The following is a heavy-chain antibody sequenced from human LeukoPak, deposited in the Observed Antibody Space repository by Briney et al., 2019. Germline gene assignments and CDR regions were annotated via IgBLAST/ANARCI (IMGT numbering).Heavy chain of an antibody. CDR1: GFTFSSSA. D-gene: IGHD3-22*01. CDR3: AKGPQLFSGYHPDY. Sequence: GGSLSLSCAASGFTFSSSAMTWVRQGPGKGLEWVSTITGSDSSTYYADSVKGRFTISRDFSKKTVHLQMNSLRVEDTAIYYCAKGPQLFSGYHPDYWGQGTLVTVSS. J-gene: IGHJ4*02. V-gene: IGHV3-23*01. CDR2: ITGSDSST.